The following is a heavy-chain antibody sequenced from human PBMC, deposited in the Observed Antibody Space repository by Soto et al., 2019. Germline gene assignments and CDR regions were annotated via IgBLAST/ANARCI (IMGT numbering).Heavy chain of an antibody. CDR3: ARAIGWFGELLGGYYFDY. V-gene: IGHV4-30-2*01. J-gene: IGHJ4*02. CDR2: IYHSGST. D-gene: IGHD3-10*01. CDR1: GSSISSGGYS. Sequence: PSENLSLTCAVSGSSISSGGYSWSWIRQPPGKGLEWIGYIYHSGSTYYNPSLKSRVTIAIDRSKNQFSLKLSSVTAADTAVYYCARAIGWFGELLGGYYFDYWGQGTLVTVSS.